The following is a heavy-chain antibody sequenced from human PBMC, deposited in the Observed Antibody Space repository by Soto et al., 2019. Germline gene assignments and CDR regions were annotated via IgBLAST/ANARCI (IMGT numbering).Heavy chain of an antibody. Sequence: EVQLLESGGGLIQPGGSLRLSCAASGFTFSSHAMTWVRQAPGKGLEWVSDISGSGGRTYYADSVKGRFTISRDNSKNTLYLPMNSLRAEDTAVYYCAKDLVGDVGDYFDYWGQGTLVTVSS. CDR2: ISGSGGRT. J-gene: IGHJ4*02. D-gene: IGHD3-10*01. V-gene: IGHV3-23*01. CDR1: GFTFSSHA. CDR3: AKDLVGDVGDYFDY.